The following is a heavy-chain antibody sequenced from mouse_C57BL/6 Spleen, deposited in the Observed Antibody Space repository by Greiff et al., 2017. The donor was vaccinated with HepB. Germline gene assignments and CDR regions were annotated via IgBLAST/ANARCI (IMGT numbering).Heavy chain of an antibody. CDR2: IDPSDSYT. D-gene: IGHD2-4*01. J-gene: IGHJ3*01. Sequence: VQLQQPGAELVKPGASVKLSCKASGYTFTSYWMQWVKQRPGQGLEWIGEIDPSDSYTNYNQKFKGKATLTVDTSSSTAYMQLSSLTSEDSAVYYCAGTYDYEGAWFAYWGQGTLVTVSA. V-gene: IGHV1-50*01. CDR1: GYTFTSYW. CDR3: AGTYDYEGAWFAY.